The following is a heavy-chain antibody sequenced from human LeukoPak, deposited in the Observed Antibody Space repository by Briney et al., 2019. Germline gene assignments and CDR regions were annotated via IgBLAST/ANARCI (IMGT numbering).Heavy chain of an antibody. CDR1: GGSISSYY. CDR2: IYDSGST. D-gene: IGHD3-22*01. CDR3: ACLTTADAFDI. J-gene: IGHJ3*02. Sequence: PSETLSLTCTVSGGSISSYYWSWIRQPPGKGLEWIGYIYDSGSTNYNPSLKSRVTISVDTSKNQFSLKLNSVTAADTAVYYCACLTTADAFDIWGQGTMVTVSS. V-gene: IGHV4-59*01.